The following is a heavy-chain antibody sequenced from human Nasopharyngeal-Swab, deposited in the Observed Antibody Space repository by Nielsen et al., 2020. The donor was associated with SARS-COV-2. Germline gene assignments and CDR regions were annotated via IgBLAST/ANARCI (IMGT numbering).Heavy chain of an antibody. Sequence: KVSCKASGGTFSSYAISWVRQAPGQGLEWMGGIIPIFGTANYAQKFQGRVTITADESTSTAYMELSSLRSEDTAVYYCARGGYYGSGSYFHYYYGMDVWGQGTTVTVSS. V-gene: IGHV1-69*01. CDR2: IIPIFGTA. J-gene: IGHJ6*02. CDR1: GGTFSSYA. CDR3: ARGGYYGSGSYFHYYYGMDV. D-gene: IGHD3-10*01.